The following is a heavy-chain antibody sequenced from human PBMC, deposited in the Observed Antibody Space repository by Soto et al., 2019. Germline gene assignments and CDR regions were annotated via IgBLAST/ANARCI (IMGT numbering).Heavy chain of an antibody. Sequence: EVQLLESGGGLVQPGGSLRLSCAASGLTFSGYGMSWVRQAPGTGLEWVSAISGSGSTTYYADSVEGRLTISRDDSKNILFLKINSLRAEDTAVYYCVTRSRGLQSSPPRLDSWGQGTLVTVSS. J-gene: IGHJ4*02. CDR3: VTRSRGLQSSPPRLDS. V-gene: IGHV3-23*01. D-gene: IGHD4-4*01. CDR2: ISGSGSTT. CDR1: GLTFSGYG.